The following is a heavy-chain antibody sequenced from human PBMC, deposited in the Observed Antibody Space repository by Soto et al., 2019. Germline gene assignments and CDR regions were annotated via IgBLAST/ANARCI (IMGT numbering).Heavy chain of an antibody. CDR2: INHSGST. CDR1: GGSFSGYY. CDR3: ARSSAVTTSAYYFDY. V-gene: IGHV4-34*01. J-gene: IGHJ4*02. D-gene: IGHD4-17*01. Sequence: QVQLQQWGAGLLKPSETLSLTCAVYGGSFSGYYWSWIRQPPGKGLEWLGEINHSGSTNYNPSLKSRVTISVDTSKNQFSLKLSSVTAADTAVYYCARSSAVTTSAYYFDYWGQGTLVTVSS.